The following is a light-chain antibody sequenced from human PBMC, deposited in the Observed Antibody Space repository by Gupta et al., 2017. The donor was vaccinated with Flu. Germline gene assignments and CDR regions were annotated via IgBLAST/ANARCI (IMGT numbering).Light chain of an antibody. Sequence: SYVVTQPVSVSVAPGQTATITCGGDNIGRKNVHWYQQKPGQAPLLVIYRDDNRTAGSPERFTGCNSGSTATLTITRGQDGDDADYDCQRIDDSAEVFGGGTKLTVL. CDR1: NIGRKN. J-gene: IGLJ3*02. V-gene: IGLV3-9*01. CDR3: QRIDDSAEV. CDR2: RDD.